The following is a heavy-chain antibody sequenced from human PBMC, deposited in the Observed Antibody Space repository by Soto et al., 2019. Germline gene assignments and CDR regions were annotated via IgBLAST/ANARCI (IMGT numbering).Heavy chain of an antibody. CDR1: GYTFTSYG. D-gene: IGHD3-9*01. Sequence: ASVKVSCKASGYTFTSYGISLVRQAPGQGLEWMGWISAYNGNTNYAQKLQGRVTMTTDTSTSTAYMELRSLRSDDTAVYYCARDKSARFYDILTGLNPPDYWGQRTLVTVSS. J-gene: IGHJ4*02. CDR3: ARDKSARFYDILTGLNPPDY. V-gene: IGHV1-18*01. CDR2: ISAYNGNT.